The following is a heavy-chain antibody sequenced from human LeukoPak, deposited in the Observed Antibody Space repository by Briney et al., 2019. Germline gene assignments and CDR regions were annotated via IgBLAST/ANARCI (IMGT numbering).Heavy chain of an antibody. CDR3: ARVGCSSTSCYEFDY. Sequence: KPGGSLRLSCAAYGFTFSDYYMSWIRQAPGKGLEWVSYISSSGSTIYYADSVKGRFTISRDNAKNSLYLQMNSLRAEDTAVYYCARVGCSSTSCYEFDYWGQGTLVTVSS. CDR1: GFTFSDYY. V-gene: IGHV3-11*04. CDR2: ISSSGSTI. J-gene: IGHJ4*02. D-gene: IGHD2-2*01.